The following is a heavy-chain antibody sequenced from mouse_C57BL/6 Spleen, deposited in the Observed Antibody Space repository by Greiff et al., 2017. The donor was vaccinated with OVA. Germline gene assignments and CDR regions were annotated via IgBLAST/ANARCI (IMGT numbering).Heavy chain of an antibody. D-gene: IGHD2-3*01. CDR1: GYTFTSYW. V-gene: IGHV1-53*01. CDR2: INPSNGGT. Sequence: QVQLQQPGTELVKPGASVKLSCKASGYTFTSYWMHWVKQRPGQGLEWIGNINPSNGGTNYNEKFKSKATLTVDKSSSTAYMQLSSLTSEDAAVYYCAREKERGDGPWFAYWGQGTLVTVSA. CDR3: AREKERGDGPWFAY. J-gene: IGHJ3*01.